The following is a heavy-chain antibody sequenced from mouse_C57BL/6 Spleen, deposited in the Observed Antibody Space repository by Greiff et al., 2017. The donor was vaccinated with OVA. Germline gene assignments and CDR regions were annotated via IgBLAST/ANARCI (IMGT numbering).Heavy chain of an antibody. D-gene: IGHD1-1*01. CDR2: IYPGSGST. CDR3: ARERITTVVEWYFDV. CDR1: GYTFTSYW. Sequence: QVQLQQPGAELVKPGASVKMSCKASGYTFTSYWITWVKQRPGQGLEWIGDIYPGSGSTNYNEKFKSKATLTVDTSSSTAYMQLSSLTSEDSAVYYCARERITTVVEWYFDVWGTGTTVTVSS. J-gene: IGHJ1*03. V-gene: IGHV1-55*01.